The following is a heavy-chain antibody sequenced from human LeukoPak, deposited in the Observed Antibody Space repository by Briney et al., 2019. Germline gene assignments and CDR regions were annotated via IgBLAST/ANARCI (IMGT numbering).Heavy chain of an antibody. J-gene: IGHJ5*02. V-gene: IGHV4-59*08. D-gene: IGHD6-13*01. CDR1: GFTVSSNY. CDR3: ARLSLDSSSNWFDP. CDR2: IYYSGST. Sequence: GSLRLSCAASGFTVSSNYMSWVRQAPGKGLEWIGSIYYSGSTNYNPSLKSRVTISVDTSKNQFSLKLSSVTAADTAVYYCARLSLDSSSNWFDPWGQGTLVTVSS.